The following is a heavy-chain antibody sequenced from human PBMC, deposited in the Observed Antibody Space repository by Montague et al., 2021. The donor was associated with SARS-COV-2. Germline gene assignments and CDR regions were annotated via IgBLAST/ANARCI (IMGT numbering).Heavy chain of an antibody. CDR3: ARVGVGTMVRGVIPAYYYYGMDV. V-gene: IGHV4-4*07. CDR2: IYTSGST. Sequence: SETLSLTCTVFGDSIESHYWAWIRQPAGKGLEWIGRIYTSGSTNYNPSLKSRVTISVDTSKNQFSLRLSSVTAADTAVYYCARVGVGTMVRGVIPAYYYYGMDVWGQGTTVTVSS. J-gene: IGHJ6*02. CDR1: GDSIESHY. D-gene: IGHD3-10*01.